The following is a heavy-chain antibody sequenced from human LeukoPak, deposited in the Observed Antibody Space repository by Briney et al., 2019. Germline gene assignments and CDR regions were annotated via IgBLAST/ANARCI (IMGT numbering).Heavy chain of an antibody. Sequence: SQTLSLTCAISGDSVSSNSAAWNWIRQSPSRGLEWLGRTYYRSKWYNDYAVSVKSRITINPDTSKNQSSLQLNSVTPEDTAVYYCARDQVGGWLGLEGYYFDYWGQGTLVTVSS. CDR3: ARDQVGGWLGLEGYYFDY. V-gene: IGHV6-1*01. CDR2: TYYRSKWYN. D-gene: IGHD6-19*01. CDR1: GDSVSSNSAA. J-gene: IGHJ4*02.